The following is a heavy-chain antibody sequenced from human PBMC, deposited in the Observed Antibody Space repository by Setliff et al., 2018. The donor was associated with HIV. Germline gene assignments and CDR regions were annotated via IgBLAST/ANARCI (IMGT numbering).Heavy chain of an antibody. Sequence: SETLSLTCSVSGGSISSSTYYWGWIRQPPGKGLEWIGDIFYTGSTYYNPSLKSRVTTSIDTSQNQFSLRLSSVTVADTAVYYCARGWFGGYYFDYWGQGTLVTVSS. J-gene: IGHJ4*02. V-gene: IGHV4-39*07. CDR2: IFYTGST. D-gene: IGHD3-10*01. CDR1: GGSISSSTYY. CDR3: ARGWFGGYYFDY.